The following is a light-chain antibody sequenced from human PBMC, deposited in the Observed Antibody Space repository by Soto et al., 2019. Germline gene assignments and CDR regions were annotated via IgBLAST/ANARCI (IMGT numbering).Light chain of an antibody. CDR1: QSISQW. CDR2: DAS. CDR3: QHYGGMWT. V-gene: IGKV1-5*01. J-gene: IGKJ1*01. Sequence: FQMTQSLYTLSASVGDKVAITCRASQSISQWVAWYQQKPGRAPELLIYDASNLESGVPSRFSGFRSGTEFTLTISSLQPDDFATYYCQHYGGMWTFGQGSKVDIK.